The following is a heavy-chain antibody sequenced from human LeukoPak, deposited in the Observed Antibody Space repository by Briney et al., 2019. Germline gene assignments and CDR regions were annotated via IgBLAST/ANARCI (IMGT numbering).Heavy chain of an antibody. J-gene: IGHJ4*02. CDR3: AVSSGYYYDSSGYYPY. Sequence: GGSLRLSCAASGFTVSRNYMSWVRQAPGKGLEWVSVIYSGGSTYYADSVKGRFTISRDNSKNTLYLQMNSLRAEDTAVYYCAVSSGYYYDSSGYYPYWGQGTLVSVSS. CDR1: GFTVSRNY. CDR2: IYSGGST. D-gene: IGHD3-22*01. V-gene: IGHV3-66*01.